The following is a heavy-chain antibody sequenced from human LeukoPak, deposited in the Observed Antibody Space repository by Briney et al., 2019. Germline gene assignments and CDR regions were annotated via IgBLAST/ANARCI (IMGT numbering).Heavy chain of an antibody. CDR2: ISDTGNT. J-gene: IGHJ6*03. CDR1: GFTLSSYA. D-gene: IGHD3-22*01. V-gene: IGHV3-23*01. CDR3: AKATGYYDSSGYYPPYYYYMDV. Sequence: GGSLILSCAASGFTLSSYAMSWVRQAPGKGLEWVSAISDTGNTYHADSVKGRFTLSRDSSKSTLFLQMNRLRPEDAAVYYCAKATGYYDSSGYYPPYYYYMDVWGKGTTVTVSS.